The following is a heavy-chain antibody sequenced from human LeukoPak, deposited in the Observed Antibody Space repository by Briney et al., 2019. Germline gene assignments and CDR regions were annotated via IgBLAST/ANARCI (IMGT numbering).Heavy chain of an antibody. D-gene: IGHD3-9*01. CDR1: GFTFSNYA. CDR2: ILGSGGST. V-gene: IGHV3-23*01. J-gene: IGHJ4*02. CDR3: AKWGDNDVLTGYYVPDY. Sequence: GGSLRLSCAASGFTFSNYAMSWVRHAPGKRLEWVSAILGSGGSTHYPDSVKGRFTVSRDNSMSTLSLQMNSLRAEDTALYYGAKWGDNDVLTGYYVPDYWGQGTLVTVSS.